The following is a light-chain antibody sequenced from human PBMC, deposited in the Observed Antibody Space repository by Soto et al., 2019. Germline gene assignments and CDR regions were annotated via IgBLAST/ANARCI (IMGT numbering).Light chain of an antibody. CDR2: DVS. V-gene: IGLV2-14*01. CDR3: SPYTSSSTPLYV. J-gene: IGLJ1*01. CDR1: SSDVGGYNY. Sequence: QSVLAQPASVSGSPGQSITISCTGTSSDVGGYNYVSWYQQHPGKAPKLMIYDVSNRPSGVSNRFSGSKSGNTASLTISGLQAEDEADYYCSPYTSSSTPLYVFGTG.